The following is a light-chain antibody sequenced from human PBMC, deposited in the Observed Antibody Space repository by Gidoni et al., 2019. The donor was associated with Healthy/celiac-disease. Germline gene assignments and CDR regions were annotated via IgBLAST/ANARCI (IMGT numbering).Light chain of an antibody. Sequence: SYDLTQPPSVSVSPGQTASITCSGDKLGDKYACWYQQKPGQSPVLVIYQDSKRPSGIPERFSGSNSGNTATLTISGTQAMDEADYYCQAWDSSTVVFGGGTKLXVL. CDR3: QAWDSSTVV. V-gene: IGLV3-1*01. CDR1: KLGDKY. CDR2: QDS. J-gene: IGLJ2*01.